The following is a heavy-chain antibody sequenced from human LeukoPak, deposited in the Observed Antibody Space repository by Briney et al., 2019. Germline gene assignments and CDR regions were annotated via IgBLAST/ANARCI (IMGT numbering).Heavy chain of an antibody. CDR1: GFSFSNYG. V-gene: IGHV3-30*02. CDR3: AKKGGYQLSTFDP. J-gene: IGHJ5*02. Sequence: GGSLRLSCAASGFSFSNYGMHWVRQAPGKGLEWVAFIRHDGSDKYYADSVKGRFTISRDNFKNTLYLQMNSLRAEDTGIYYCAKKGGYQLSTFDPWGQGTLVTVSS. D-gene: IGHD5-12*01. CDR2: IRHDGSDK.